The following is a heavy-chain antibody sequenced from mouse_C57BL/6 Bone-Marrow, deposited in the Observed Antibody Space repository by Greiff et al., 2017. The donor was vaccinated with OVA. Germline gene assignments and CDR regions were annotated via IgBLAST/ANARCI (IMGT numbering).Heavy chain of an antibody. CDR3: ARETFYHYCSPWYAY. V-gene: IGHV3-6*01. CDR2: IRYDGSN. D-gene: IGHD1-1*01. J-gene: IGHJ3*01. Sequence: EVKLQESGPGLVKPSQSLSLTCSVTGYSITSGYYWNWIRQFPGNKLEWMGYIRYDGSNNYNASLKNRTSLTRDTSKNQFFLQLDSVTSEDTATYYCARETFYHYCSPWYAYWGQGTLVTVSA. CDR1: GYSITSGYY.